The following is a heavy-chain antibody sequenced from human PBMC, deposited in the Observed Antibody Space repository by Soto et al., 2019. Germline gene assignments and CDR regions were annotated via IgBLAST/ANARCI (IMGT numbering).Heavy chain of an antibody. D-gene: IGHD3-9*01. CDR3: ARDSGILTGYYRHYYYGMDV. Sequence: SVKVSCKASGGTFSSYAISWVRQAPGQGLEWMGGIIPIFGTANYAQKFQGRVTITADESTSTAYMELSSLRSGDTAVYYCARDSGILTGYYRHYYYGMDVWGQGTTVTVS. CDR2: IIPIFGTA. J-gene: IGHJ6*02. CDR1: GGTFSSYA. V-gene: IGHV1-69*13.